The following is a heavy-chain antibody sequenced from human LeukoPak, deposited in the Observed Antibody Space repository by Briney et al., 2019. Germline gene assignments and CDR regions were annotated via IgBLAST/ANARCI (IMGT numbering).Heavy chain of an antibody. CDR2: IKQDGSEK. CDR3: VRALGSSSADY. Sequence: GGSLRLSCAASGFTFTESWMSWVRQAPGKGLEWVANIKQDGSEKYYVDPVEGRFTISRDNAKNSISLQMNSLRGEDTAVYYCVRALGSSSADYWGQGTMVTVAS. CDR1: GFTFTESW. D-gene: IGHD6-6*01. J-gene: IGHJ4*02. V-gene: IGHV3-7*01.